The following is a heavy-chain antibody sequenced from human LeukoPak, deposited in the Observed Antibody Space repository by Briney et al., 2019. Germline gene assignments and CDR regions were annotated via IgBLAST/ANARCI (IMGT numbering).Heavy chain of an antibody. J-gene: IGHJ4*02. CDR1: EFTFSDYY. CDR3: ARSESSCCLGCGFDY. Sequence: VGSLRLSCAASEFTFSDYYMNWIRQVPGKGLEWISYISTSGSNTYYADSVKGRFTISRDNAKSSLYLQMNSLRAEDTAVYYCARSESSCCLGCGFDYCGQGTLVTVSS. CDR2: ISTSGSNT. D-gene: IGHD3-22*01. V-gene: IGHV3-11*04.